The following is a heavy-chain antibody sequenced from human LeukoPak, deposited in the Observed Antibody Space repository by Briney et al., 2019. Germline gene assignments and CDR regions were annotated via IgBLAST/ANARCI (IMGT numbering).Heavy chain of an antibody. CDR1: GFTFSSYS. D-gene: IGHD5-12*01. Sequence: NAGGSLRLSCAASGFTFSSYSMNWVRQAPGKGLEWVSSISSSSSYIYYADSVKGRFTISRDNAKNSLYLQMNSLRAEDTAVYYCASPRGYKRALDIWGQGTMVTVSS. V-gene: IGHV3-21*01. CDR3: ASPRGYKRALDI. CDR2: ISSSSSYI. J-gene: IGHJ3*02.